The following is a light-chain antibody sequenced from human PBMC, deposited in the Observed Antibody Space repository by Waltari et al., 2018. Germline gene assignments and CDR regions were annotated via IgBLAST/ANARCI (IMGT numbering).Light chain of an antibody. V-gene: IGLV1-40*01. CDR1: SSNIGAGYD. J-gene: IGLJ2*01. Sequence: QSVLTQPPSVSGAPGQMVTISCTGSSSNIGAGYDVHWYQQLPRTAPKLLIYGNSNRPSGVPDRFSGSKSGTSASLAIAGLQTEDEADYYCQSYDSSLSGSVFGGGTKLTVL. CDR3: QSYDSSLSGSV. CDR2: GNS.